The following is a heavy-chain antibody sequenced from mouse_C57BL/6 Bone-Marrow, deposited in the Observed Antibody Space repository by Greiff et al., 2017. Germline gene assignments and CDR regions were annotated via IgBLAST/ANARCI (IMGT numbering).Heavy chain of an antibody. Sequence: QVQLQQPGAELVKPGASVKLSCKASGYTFTSYWMHWVKQRPGQGLEWIGMIHPTGGSTNYNEKFKSKATLTVDKSSSTAYMQLSSLTSEDSAVYYCASSYDSPWFDYWGQGTLVTVSA. J-gene: IGHJ3*01. CDR1: GYTFTSYW. CDR2: IHPTGGST. V-gene: IGHV1-64*01. D-gene: IGHD2-14*01. CDR3: ASSYDSPWFDY.